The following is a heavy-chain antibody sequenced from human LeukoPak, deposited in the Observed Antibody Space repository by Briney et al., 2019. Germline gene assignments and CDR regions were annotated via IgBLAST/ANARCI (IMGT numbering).Heavy chain of an antibody. Sequence: GGSLRLSCAASGFTFSSYRMNWVRQAPGKGLEWVSSISSSSSYIYYADSVKGRFTISRDNAKNSLYLQMNSLRAEDTAVYYCARDSYYYDSSGYYGAFDIWGQGTMVTVSS. CDR3: ARDSYYYDSSGYYGAFDI. V-gene: IGHV3-21*01. D-gene: IGHD3-22*01. J-gene: IGHJ3*02. CDR2: ISSSSSYI. CDR1: GFTFSSYR.